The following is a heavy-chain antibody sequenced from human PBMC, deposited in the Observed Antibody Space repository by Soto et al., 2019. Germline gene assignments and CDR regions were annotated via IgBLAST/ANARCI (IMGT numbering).Heavy chain of an antibody. J-gene: IGHJ4*02. V-gene: IGHV4-31*11. CDR2: IYYSGTT. CDR3: ARRDGYTHFDY. CDR1: GGSITSGDYY. Sequence: QVQLQESGPGLVKPSQTLSLTCAVSGGSITSGDYYCSWIRHHPGKGLEWIGYIYYSGTTFYNPSLKSRVAISIDTSKNQFSLNLNSVTAADTAVYYCARRDGYTHFDYWGQGTLVAISS. D-gene: IGHD5-12*01.